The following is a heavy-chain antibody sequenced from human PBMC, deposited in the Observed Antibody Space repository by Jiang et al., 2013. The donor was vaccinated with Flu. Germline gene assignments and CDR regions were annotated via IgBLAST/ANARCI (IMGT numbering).Heavy chain of an antibody. Sequence: QLLESGGGVVQPGRSLRLSCAASGFTFSSYGMHWVRQAPGKGLEWVAVIWYDGSNKYYADSVKGRFTISRDNSKNTLYLQMNSLRAEDTAVYYCARGTRQVDYYAFDIWGQGTMVTVSS. V-gene: IGHV3-33*01. CDR3: ARGTRQVDYYAFDI. CDR2: IWYDGSNK. CDR1: GFTFSSYG. D-gene: IGHD4-11*01. J-gene: IGHJ3*02.